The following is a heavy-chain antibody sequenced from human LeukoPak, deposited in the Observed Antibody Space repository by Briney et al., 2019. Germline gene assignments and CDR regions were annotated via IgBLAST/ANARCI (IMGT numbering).Heavy chain of an antibody. CDR1: GYTLTELS. V-gene: IGHV1-24*01. J-gene: IGHJ4*02. D-gene: IGHD6-13*01. CDR3: ATDRRGIAAPPDDY. CDR2: FDPEDGET. Sequence: GASVKVSYKVSGYTLTELSMHWVRQAPGKGLEWMGGFDPEDGETIYAQKFQGRVTMTEDTSTDTAYMELSSLRSEDTAVYYCATDRRGIAAPPDDYWGQGTLVTVSS.